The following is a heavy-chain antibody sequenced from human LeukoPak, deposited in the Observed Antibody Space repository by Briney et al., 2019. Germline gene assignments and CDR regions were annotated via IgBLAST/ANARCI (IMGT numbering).Heavy chain of an antibody. V-gene: IGHV1-24*01. CDR2: FDPEDGET. Sequence: GASVKVSCKVSGYTLTELSMHWVRQAPGKGLEWMGGFDPEDGETIYAQKFQGRVTMTEDTSTDTAYMELSSLRSEDTAVYYCATGWIQLWLRRYYFDYWGQGTLVTVSS. D-gene: IGHD5-18*01. CDR1: GYTLTELS. CDR3: ATGWIQLWLRRYYFDY. J-gene: IGHJ4*02.